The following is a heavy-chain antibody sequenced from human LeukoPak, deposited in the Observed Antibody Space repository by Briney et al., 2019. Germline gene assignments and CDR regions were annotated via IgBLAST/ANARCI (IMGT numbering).Heavy chain of an antibody. D-gene: IGHD4-23*01. CDR2: ISSSGGSV. CDR3: ARTMATVVTPTFDI. Sequence: PGGSLRLSCAASGFTFSSFAMNWVRQAPGKGLEWVSSISSSGGSVYSADSVKGRFTISRDNAKNSLYLQMSSLRSEDTAVYYCARTMATVVTPTFDIWGRGTMVTVSS. CDR1: GFTFSSFA. V-gene: IGHV3-21*01. J-gene: IGHJ3*02.